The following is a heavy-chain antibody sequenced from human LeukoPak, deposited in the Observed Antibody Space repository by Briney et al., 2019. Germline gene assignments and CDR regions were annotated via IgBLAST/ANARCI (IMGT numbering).Heavy chain of an antibody. J-gene: IGHJ2*01. D-gene: IGHD5-18*01. CDR3: ASGIQPRLSWFFDL. CDR1: GFRFSDYY. Sequence: GGSLRLSCAASGFRFSDYYMSWIRQAPGKGLQWFSYISSPGSTTYYADSVKGRFTISRDNAKNSLSLQMNSLRADDTAVYYCASGIQPRLSWFFDLWGRGTLVTVSS. V-gene: IGHV3-11*01. CDR2: ISSPGSTT.